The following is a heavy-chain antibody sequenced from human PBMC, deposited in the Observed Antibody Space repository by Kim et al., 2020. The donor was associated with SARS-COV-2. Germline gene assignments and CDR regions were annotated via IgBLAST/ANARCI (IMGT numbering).Heavy chain of an antibody. D-gene: IGHD1-7*01. CDR1: GGTFSSYA. J-gene: IGHJ6*03. V-gene: IGHV1-69*04. CDR3: ASLRKDNWNYGFYYYYYMDV. Sequence: SVKVSCKASGGTFSSYAISWVRQAPGQGLEWMGRIIPILGIANYAQKFQGRVTITADKSTSTAYMELSSLRSEDTAVYYCASLRKDNWNYGFYYYYYMDVWGKGTTVTVSS. CDR2: IIPILGIA.